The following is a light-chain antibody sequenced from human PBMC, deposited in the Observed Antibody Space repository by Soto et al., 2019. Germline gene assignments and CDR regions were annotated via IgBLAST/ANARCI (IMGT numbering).Light chain of an antibody. V-gene: IGKV3-15*01. CDR3: QQYNTWPLT. CDR2: GAS. CDR1: QSVRSN. J-gene: IGKJ4*01. Sequence: EIVMTQSPATLSVSPGDRVTLSCRASQSVRSNSAWYQQKPRQTPRLLIYGASTRATGIPARFSGSGYETEFTLTISSLQSEDFAIYYCQQYNTWPLTFGGGTKVDIK.